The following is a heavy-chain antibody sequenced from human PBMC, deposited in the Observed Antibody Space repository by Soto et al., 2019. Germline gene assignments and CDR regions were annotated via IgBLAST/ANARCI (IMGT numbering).Heavy chain of an antibody. D-gene: IGHD3-10*01. Sequence: QLQLQESGPGLVKPSETLSLTCTVSGGSISSSSYYWGWIRQPPGKGLEWIGSIYYSGSTYYTPSLKSRVTISVDTSKNQFSLKLSSVTAADTAVYYCYYGSGSYYFDYWGQGTLVTVSS. V-gene: IGHV4-39*01. CDR1: GGSISSSSYY. CDR2: IYYSGST. CDR3: YYGSGSYYFDY. J-gene: IGHJ4*02.